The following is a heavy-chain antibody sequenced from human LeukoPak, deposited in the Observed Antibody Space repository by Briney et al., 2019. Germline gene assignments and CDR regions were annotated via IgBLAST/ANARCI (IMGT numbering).Heavy chain of an antibody. J-gene: IGHJ6*02. V-gene: IGHV3-23*01. CDR1: GFTFSYFG. CDR3: ARDRVGDYGDYYYYGMDV. CDR2: LSGSGGTT. Sequence: GGSLRLSCVASGFTFSYFGMSWIRRAPEKGLEWVSGLSGSGGTTYYADSVKGRFTISRDNSKNTLYLQMNSLRAEDTAVYYCARDRVGDYGDYYYYGMDVWGQGTTVTVSS. D-gene: IGHD4-17*01.